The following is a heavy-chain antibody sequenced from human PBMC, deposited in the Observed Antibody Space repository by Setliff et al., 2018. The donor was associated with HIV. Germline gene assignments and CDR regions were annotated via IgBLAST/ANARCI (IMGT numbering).Heavy chain of an antibody. CDR1: GGSIGSYH. V-gene: IGHV4-31*03. CDR3: ARDSYDSSGRNWFDP. Sequence: PSETLSLTCTVSGGSIGSYHWSWIRQHPGKGLEWIGYIFYSGSTSYNPSLKSRVAISVDTSKNQFSLKLSSVTAADTAVYYCARDSYDSSGRNWFDPWGQGTLVTVSS. D-gene: IGHD3-22*01. J-gene: IGHJ5*02. CDR2: IFYSGST.